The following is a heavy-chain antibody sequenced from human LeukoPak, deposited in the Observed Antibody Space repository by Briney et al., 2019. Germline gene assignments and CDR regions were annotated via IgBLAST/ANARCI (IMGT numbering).Heavy chain of an antibody. V-gene: IGHV4-34*01. D-gene: IGHD6-19*01. Sequence: RGSPTLSLTWAVYGGSFSGYYWSWIRQPPGKGLEWIGEINHSGSTNYPPSLKSRVTISVDTSKNQFSLKLSSVTAADTAVYDCARGGYSSGWYYFDYWGQGTLVTVSS. CDR3: ARGGYSSGWYYFDY. J-gene: IGHJ4*02. CDR1: GGSFSGYY. CDR2: INHSGST.